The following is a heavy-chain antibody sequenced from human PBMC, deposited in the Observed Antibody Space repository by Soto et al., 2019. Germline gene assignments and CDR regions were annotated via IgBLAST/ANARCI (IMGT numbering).Heavy chain of an antibody. Sequence: QVQLVESGGGVVQPGRSLRLSCAASGFSLRDYGMHWVRQAPGKGLEYVAAVSDDGSEQYYADSVRGRFTISRDNYKNTVYLQLDSLTTGDTAVYYCARDPTGGYFHYDYWGQGALVTVSS. CDR3: ARDPTGGYFHYDY. CDR1: GFSLRDYG. D-gene: IGHD1-26*01. CDR2: VSDDGSEQ. J-gene: IGHJ4*02. V-gene: IGHV3-30*17.